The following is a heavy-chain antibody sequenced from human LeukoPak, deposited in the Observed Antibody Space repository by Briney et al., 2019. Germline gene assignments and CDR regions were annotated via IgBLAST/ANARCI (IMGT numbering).Heavy chain of an antibody. J-gene: IGHJ5*02. CDR1: GYTFTGYY. CDR3: AREYSSSWFNWFDP. V-gene: IGHV1-2*02. CDR2: INPNSGGT. D-gene: IGHD6-13*01. Sequence: ASVKVSCKASGYTFTGYYTHWVRQAPGQGLEWMGWINPNSGGTNYAQKFQGRVTMTRDTSISTAYMELSRLRSDDTAVYYCAREYSSSWFNWFDPWGQGTLVTVSS.